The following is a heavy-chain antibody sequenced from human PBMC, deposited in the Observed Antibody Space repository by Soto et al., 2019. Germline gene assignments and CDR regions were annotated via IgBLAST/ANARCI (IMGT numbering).Heavy chain of an antibody. V-gene: IGHV3-13*04. CDR1: GFTFSSYD. CDR3: VRDDPGLGMDY. CDR2: IGTAGDT. J-gene: IGHJ4*02. Sequence: HPGGSLRLSCAASGFTFSSYDMHWVRQATGKGLEWVSAIGTAGDTYYPGSVKGRFTISRDNAKNTLYLQMNSLRAEDTAVYFCVRDDPGLGMDYWGLGTLVTVSS. D-gene: IGHD1-26*01.